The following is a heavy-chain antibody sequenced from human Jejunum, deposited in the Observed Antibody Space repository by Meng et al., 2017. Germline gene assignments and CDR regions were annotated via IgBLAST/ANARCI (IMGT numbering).Heavy chain of an antibody. D-gene: IGHD3-10*01. CDR2: MYYNEKT. CDR3: ARGRDYYGSGNYYNTNWFGP. V-gene: IGHV4-61*01. CDR1: GASVNSGSYC. J-gene: IGHJ5*02. Sequence: SETLSLTCTVSGASVNSGSYCWSWIRQPPGKGLEWIGFMYYNEKTNYNPSLKSRVTISVDTPRNQFSLKLTSVTAADTAVYYCARGRDYYGSGNYYNTNWFGPWGQGTRVTGSS.